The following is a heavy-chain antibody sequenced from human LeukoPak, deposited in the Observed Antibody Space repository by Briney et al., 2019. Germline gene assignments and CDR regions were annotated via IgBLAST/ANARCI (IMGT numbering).Heavy chain of an antibody. D-gene: IGHD2-2*01. V-gene: IGHV1-18*01. CDR1: GYTFTSYG. J-gene: IGHJ3*02. CDR3: ARLLVPAAIGAFDI. Sequence: PSVKVSCKASGYTFTSYGISWVRQAPGQGLEWMGWISAYNGNTNYAQKLQGRVTMTTDTSTSTAYMELRSLRSDDTAVYYCARLLVPAAIGAFDIWGQGTMVTVPS. CDR2: ISAYNGNT.